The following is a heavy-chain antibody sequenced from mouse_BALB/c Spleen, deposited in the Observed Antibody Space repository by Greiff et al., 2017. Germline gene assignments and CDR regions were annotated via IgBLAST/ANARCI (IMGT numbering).Heavy chain of an antibody. Sequence: VLLMESGGDLVKPGGSLKLSCAASGFTFSSYGMSWVRQTPDKRLEWVATISSGGSSTYYPDSVKGRITISRDNAKNTLYLQMSSLKSEDTAMYYCARRSCGSSHGWFAYWGQGTLVTVSA. CDR1: GFTFSSYG. CDR2: ISSGGSST. V-gene: IGHV5-6*01. J-gene: IGHJ3*01. CDR3: ARRSCGSSHGWFAY. D-gene: IGHD1-1*01.